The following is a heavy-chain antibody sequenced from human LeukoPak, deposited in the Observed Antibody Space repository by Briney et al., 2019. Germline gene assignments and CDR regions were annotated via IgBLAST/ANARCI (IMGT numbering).Heavy chain of an antibody. J-gene: IGHJ4*02. V-gene: IGHV4-34*01. CDR1: GGSFSGYY. CDR2: INHSGST. D-gene: IGHD6-6*01. Sequence: SETLSLTCAVYGGSFSGYYWSWIRQPPGKGLEWIGEINHSGSTNYIPSLKSQVTISVDTSKNQFSLKLSSVTAADTAVYYCARGLGDSSSTGGDYWGQGTLVTVSS. CDR3: ARGLGDSSSTGGDY.